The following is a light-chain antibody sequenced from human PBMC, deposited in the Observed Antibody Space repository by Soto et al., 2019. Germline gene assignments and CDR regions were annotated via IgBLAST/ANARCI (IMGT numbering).Light chain of an antibody. CDR3: QQYGSSPRT. J-gene: IGKJ1*01. CDR1: QSVSSSY. V-gene: IGKV3-20*01. CDR2: GAS. Sequence: EIVLTQSPGTLSLSPGERATLSCRASQSVSSSYLAWYQQRPGQAPRLLIYGASSRATGIPGRFSGSGSGTDFTLTISSLDPEDFAVYYCQQYGSSPRTFGQGTKVDIK.